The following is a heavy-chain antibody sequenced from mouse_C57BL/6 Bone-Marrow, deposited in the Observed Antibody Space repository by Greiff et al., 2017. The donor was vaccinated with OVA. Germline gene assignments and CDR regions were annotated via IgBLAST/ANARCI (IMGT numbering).Heavy chain of an antibody. J-gene: IGHJ1*03. CDR1: GYSFSDYN. Sequence: VQLQQSGPELVKPGASVKISCKASGYSFSDYNMNWVKQSNGKSLEWIGVINPNYGTTSYNQKFKGKATLTVDQSSSTAYMQLNSLTSEESAVYYCARATYYGTGGYWYFDVWGTGTTVTVSS. D-gene: IGHD2-1*01. CDR3: ARATYYGTGGYWYFDV. CDR2: INPNYGTT. V-gene: IGHV1-39*01.